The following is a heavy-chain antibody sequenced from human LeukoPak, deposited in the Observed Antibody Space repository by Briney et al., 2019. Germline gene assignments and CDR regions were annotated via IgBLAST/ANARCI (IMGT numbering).Heavy chain of an antibody. Sequence: SQTLSLACNVSGGSISSANLYWSWIRQPPGKGLEWIGYISYSGSTYYNASLKSRVTISFDTSNNRFSLKLTSMTAADTAIYFCARVDMATIFDYWGQGALVTVSS. CDR2: ISYSGST. CDR1: GGSISSANLY. CDR3: ARVDMATIFDY. V-gene: IGHV4-30-4*01. J-gene: IGHJ4*02. D-gene: IGHD5-24*01.